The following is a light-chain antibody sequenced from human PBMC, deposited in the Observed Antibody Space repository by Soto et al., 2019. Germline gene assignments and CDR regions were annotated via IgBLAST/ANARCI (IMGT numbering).Light chain of an antibody. V-gene: IGKV1-12*01. J-gene: IGKJ4*01. CDR1: QDISTW. CDR2: AAS. CDR3: QQTKSFPLT. Sequence: DIKMTQSPSSVSASVGDRVTITCRASQDISTWLTWYQQKPGKAPNLLMYAASNLQSGVPSRFSASGSGTDFSLTISSLQPEDSATYYCQQTKSFPLTFGGGTKVEIK.